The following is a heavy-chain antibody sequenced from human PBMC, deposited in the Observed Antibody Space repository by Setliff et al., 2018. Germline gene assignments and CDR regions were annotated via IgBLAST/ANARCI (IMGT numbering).Heavy chain of an antibody. Sequence: SETLSLTCTVSGGSISSYYWSWIRKPPGKGLEWIGYIFFSGNTNYNPSFKSRVTISLDTSKNQFSLKLSSVTAADTAVYYCVRMSGFLYMDVWGKGTTVTVSS. CDR3: VRMSGFLYMDV. V-gene: IGHV4-59*08. CDR1: GGSISSYY. D-gene: IGHD3-3*01. CDR2: IFFSGNT. J-gene: IGHJ6*03.